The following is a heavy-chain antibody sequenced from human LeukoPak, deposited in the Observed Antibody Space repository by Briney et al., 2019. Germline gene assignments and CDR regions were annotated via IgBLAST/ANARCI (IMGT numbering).Heavy chain of an antibody. V-gene: IGHV4-4*02. D-gene: IGHD6-19*01. CDR2: IYHSGST. J-gene: IGHJ5*02. CDR1: GGSISSSNW. Sequence: SETLSLTCAVSGGSISSSNWWGWVRQPPGKGLEWIGEIYHSGSTNYNPSLKSRVTISVDKSKNQFSLKLSSVTAADTAVYYCARQQWLVAYWFDPWGQGTLVTVSS. CDR3: ARQQWLVAYWFDP.